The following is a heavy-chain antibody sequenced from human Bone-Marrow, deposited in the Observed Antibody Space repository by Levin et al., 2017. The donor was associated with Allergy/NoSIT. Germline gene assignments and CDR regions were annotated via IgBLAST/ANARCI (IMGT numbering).Heavy chain of an antibody. Sequence: RSQTLSLTCPVSGASMRNYYWTWIRQSPGKGLEWIGYVYYSGSTKYNPSLRSRVTISVDTSKNQFSLKLDSVTAADTAIYYCVRERDSSSSGLDYWGQGVLVTVSS. J-gene: IGHJ4*02. CDR1: GASMRNYY. CDR2: VYYSGST. V-gene: IGHV4-59*13. CDR3: VRERDSSSSGLDY. D-gene: IGHD6-6*01.